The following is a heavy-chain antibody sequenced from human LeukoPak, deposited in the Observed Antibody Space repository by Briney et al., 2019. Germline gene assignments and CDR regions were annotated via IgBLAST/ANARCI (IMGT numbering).Heavy chain of an antibody. CDR1: GGSISSSSFY. D-gene: IGHD2-21*01. V-gene: IGHV4-39*01. Sequence: PSETLSLTCTVSGGSISSSSFYWDWIRQPPGKGLEWIGSISYDGSTYYNPSLKSRVTISLDTSNNQFSLKLSSVTAADTAVYYCARPNPILVGSFDYWGQGTLVTVSS. CDR2: ISYDGST. J-gene: IGHJ4*02. CDR3: ARPNPILVGSFDY.